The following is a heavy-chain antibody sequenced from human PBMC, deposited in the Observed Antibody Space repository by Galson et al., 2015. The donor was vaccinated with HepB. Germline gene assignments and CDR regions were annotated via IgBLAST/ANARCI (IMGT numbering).Heavy chain of an antibody. D-gene: IGHD2-15*01. CDR3: TSAPGSGGDWYFDL. Sequence: SLRLSCAASGFTFSGSAMHWVRQASGKGLEWVGRIRSKANSYATAYAASVKGRFTISRDDSKNTAYLQMNSLKTEDTAVYYCTSAPGSGGDWYFDLWGRGNLVSVSS. CDR1: GFTFSGSA. J-gene: IGHJ2*01. CDR2: IRSKANSYAT. V-gene: IGHV3-73*01.